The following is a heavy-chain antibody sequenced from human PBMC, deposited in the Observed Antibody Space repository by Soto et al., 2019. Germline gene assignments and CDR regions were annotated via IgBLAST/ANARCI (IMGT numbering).Heavy chain of an antibody. D-gene: IGHD6-6*01. Sequence: QLQLQESGSGLVKPSQTLSLTCAVSGGSISSGGYSWSWIRQPPGKGLEWIGYIYHSGRTYYNPSLKNRVTISVDRSNNQFSRKLSSVPAADTAVYYCAGGIAARPLGYWGQGTLVTVSS. CDR3: AGGIAARPLGY. CDR2: IYHSGRT. V-gene: IGHV4-30-2*01. J-gene: IGHJ4*02. CDR1: GGSISSGGYS.